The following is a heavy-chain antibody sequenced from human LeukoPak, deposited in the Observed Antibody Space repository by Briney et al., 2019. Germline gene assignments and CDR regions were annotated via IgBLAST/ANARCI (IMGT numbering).Heavy chain of an antibody. V-gene: IGHV3-21*04. CDR2: ISSSSSYI. Sequence: GGSLRLSCAASGFTFSSYTMNWVRQAPGKGLEWVSSISSSSSYIYYVDSVKGRFTISRDNAKNSLYLQMNSLRAEDTALYYCARWADPYYYYYMDVWGKGTTVTVSS. J-gene: IGHJ6*03. CDR3: ARWADPYYYYYMDV. CDR1: GFTFSSYT.